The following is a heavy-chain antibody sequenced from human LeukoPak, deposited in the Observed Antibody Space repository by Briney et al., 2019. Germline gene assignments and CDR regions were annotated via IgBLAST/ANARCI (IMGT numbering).Heavy chain of an antibody. CDR3: ARDRAGTFDY. Sequence: SETLSLTCTVSGGSISSSSYYWGWIRQPPGKGLEWIGSIYYSGSTYHNPSLKSRVTISVDTSKNQFSLKLSSVTAADTAVYYCARDRAGTFDYWGQGTLVTVSS. CDR2: IYYSGST. J-gene: IGHJ4*02. CDR1: GGSISSSSYY. V-gene: IGHV4-39*02. D-gene: IGHD6-19*01.